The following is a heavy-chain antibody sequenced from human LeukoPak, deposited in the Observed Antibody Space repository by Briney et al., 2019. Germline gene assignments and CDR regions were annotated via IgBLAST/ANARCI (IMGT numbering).Heavy chain of an antibody. CDR1: GGSFSSNT. V-gene: IGHV1-69*01. D-gene: IGHD7-27*01. CDR3: ARLVNWGPLGDY. J-gene: IGHJ4*02. CDR2: IIANVGTP. Sequence: SVRVSCKASGGSFSSNTLSWVRQAPGQGLEWMGGIIANVGTPSYAQKFQGRVTVTADESTSTIYLVVDSLRSDDTAVYYCARLVNWGPLGDYWGQGTLVTVSS.